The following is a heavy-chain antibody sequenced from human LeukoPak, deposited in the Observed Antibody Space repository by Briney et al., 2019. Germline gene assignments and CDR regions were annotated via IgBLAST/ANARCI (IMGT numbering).Heavy chain of an antibody. Sequence: GGSLRLSCAASGFTFSSYSMNWVRQAPGKGLEWVSYISSSSSTIYYADSVKGRFTTSRDNAKNSLYLQMNSLRAEDTAVYYCARTHLGVGAYDAFDIWGQGTMVTVSS. CDR3: ARTHLGVGAYDAFDI. J-gene: IGHJ3*02. V-gene: IGHV3-48*01. CDR1: GFTFSSYS. CDR2: ISSSSSTI. D-gene: IGHD1-26*01.